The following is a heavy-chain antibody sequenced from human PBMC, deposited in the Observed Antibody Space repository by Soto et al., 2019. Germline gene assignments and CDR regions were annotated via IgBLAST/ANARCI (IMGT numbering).Heavy chain of an antibody. V-gene: IGHV4-59*12. J-gene: IGHJ4*02. CDR1: GGSISSYY. CDR3: ARGAPVVNDY. D-gene: IGHD3-22*01. Sequence: SETLSLTCTVSGGSISSYYWSWIRQPPGKGLEWIGYIYYSGSTNYYPSLKSRVTISVDRSKNQFSLKLSSVTAADTAVYYCARGAPVVNDYWGQGTLLTVSS. CDR2: IYYSGST.